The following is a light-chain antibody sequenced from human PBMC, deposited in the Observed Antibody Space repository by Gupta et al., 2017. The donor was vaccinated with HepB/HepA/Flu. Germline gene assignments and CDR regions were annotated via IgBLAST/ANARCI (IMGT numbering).Light chain of an antibody. CDR2: RNN. V-gene: IGLV1-47*01. CDR3: AAWDDSLSGPEV. J-gene: IGLJ1*01. CDR1: SSNIGSNY. Sequence: QSVLTQPPSASGTPGQRVTISCSGSSSNIGSNYVYWYQQPPGTAPKLLIYRNNQRPSGVPDRFSGSKSGTSASLAISGLRSEDEADYYCAAWDDSLSGPEVFGTGTKVTVL.